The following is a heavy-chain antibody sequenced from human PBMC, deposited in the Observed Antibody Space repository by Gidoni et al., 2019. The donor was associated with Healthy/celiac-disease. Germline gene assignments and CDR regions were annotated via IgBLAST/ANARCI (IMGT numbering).Heavy chain of an antibody. CDR3: AREKNYDFWSGYYQEYYYYYMDV. CDR1: GGSISSGSYY. CDR2: IYTSGST. Sequence: QVQLQESGPGLVKPSQTLSLTCTVSGGSISSGSYYLSWIRPPAGKGLEWIGRIYTSGSTNYNPSLKSRVTISVDTSKNQFSLKLSSVTAADTAVYYCAREKNYDFWSGYYQEYYYYYMDVWGKGTTVTVSS. J-gene: IGHJ6*03. V-gene: IGHV4-61*02. D-gene: IGHD3-3*01.